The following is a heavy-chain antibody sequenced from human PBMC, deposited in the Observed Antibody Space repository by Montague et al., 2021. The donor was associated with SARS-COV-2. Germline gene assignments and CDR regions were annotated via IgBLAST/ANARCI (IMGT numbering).Heavy chain of an antibody. J-gene: IGHJ2*01. D-gene: IGHD2-21*01. Sequence: SETLSLTCSVSGGSINNYYWGWVRQSPGKGLEWIGYIYYSGSVTTSYXRSLKSRVSISVDTSENQFSLKLTSVTAADTAVYYCARRGGGEVFARFMYWYFDVWSRGSLVTVSS. CDR3: ARRGGGEVFARFMYWYFDV. CDR1: GGSINNYY. CDR2: IYYSGSVTT. V-gene: IGHV4-59*13.